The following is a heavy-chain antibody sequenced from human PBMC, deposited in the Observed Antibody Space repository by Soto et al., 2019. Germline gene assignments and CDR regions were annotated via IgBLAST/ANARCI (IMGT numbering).Heavy chain of an antibody. CDR3: ARYRLRGYCSSTSCYRLDRYGMDV. CDR2: INHSGST. CDR1: GGSFSGYY. Sequence: PSETLSLTCAVYGGSFSGYYWSWIRQPPGKGLEWIGEINHSGSTNYNPSLKSRVTISVDTSKNQFSLKLSSVTAADTAVYYCARYRLRGYCSSTSCYRLDRYGMDVWGQGTTVTVSS. D-gene: IGHD2-2*02. V-gene: IGHV4-34*01. J-gene: IGHJ6*02.